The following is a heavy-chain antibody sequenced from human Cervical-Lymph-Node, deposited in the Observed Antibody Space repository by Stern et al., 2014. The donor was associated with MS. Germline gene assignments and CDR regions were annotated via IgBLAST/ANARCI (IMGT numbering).Heavy chain of an antibody. CDR1: GFKFSIYW. J-gene: IGHJ4*02. V-gene: IGHV5-51*01. Sequence: VQLVQSGAELIRPGESLKISCKGSGFKFSIYWIAWVRQTPGKGMEWMGIVYPVYSETISMSSFQGQVTMSADKSTSTAYLQWSTLNASDTAMYFCARQTTAWASDVWGQGTLVTVSS. CDR2: VYPVYSET. D-gene: IGHD1-14*01. CDR3: ARQTTAWASDV.